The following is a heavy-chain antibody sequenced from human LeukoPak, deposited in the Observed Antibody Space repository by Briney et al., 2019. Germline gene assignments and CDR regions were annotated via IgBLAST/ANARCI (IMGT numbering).Heavy chain of an antibody. J-gene: IGHJ4*02. CDR3: ARGSSVIGSYPWYYFDY. CDR2: INPSGGST. CDR1: GYTFTSYY. D-gene: IGHD1-26*01. Sequence: ASVKVSCKASGYTFTSYYMHWVRQAPGQGLEWMGIINPSGGSTSYAQKFQGRVTMTRDTSTSTVYMELSSLRSEDTAVYYCARGSSVIGSYPWYYFDYWGQGTLVTVSS. V-gene: IGHV1-46*01.